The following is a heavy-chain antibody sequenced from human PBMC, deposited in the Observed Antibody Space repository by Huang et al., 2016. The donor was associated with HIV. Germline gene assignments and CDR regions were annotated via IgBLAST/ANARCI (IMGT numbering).Heavy chain of an antibody. D-gene: IGHD5-18*01. Sequence: QVQLVESGGGVVQPGRSLRLSCAASGFPFNNHAMHWVRQAPGKGLDCVAVISNDGSNNYYADSVKCRFTISRDSSKSKLFLHMTSLRTEDTAVYYCARAKDTWDAYDIWGQGTMVIVSS. CDR2: ISNDGSNN. CDR1: GFPFNNHA. CDR3: ARAKDTWDAYDI. J-gene: IGHJ3*02. V-gene: IGHV3-30-3*01.